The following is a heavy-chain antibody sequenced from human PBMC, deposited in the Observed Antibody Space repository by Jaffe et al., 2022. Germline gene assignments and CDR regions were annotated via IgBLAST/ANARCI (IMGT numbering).Heavy chain of an antibody. Sequence: QVQLQESGPGLVKPSETLSLTCAVSGYSISSGYYWGWIRQPPGKGLEWIGSIYHSGSTYYNPSLKSRVTISVDTSKNQFSLKLSSVTAADTAVYYCARVLSPMVRGAPKNWFDPWGQGTLVTVSS. D-gene: IGHD3-10*01. CDR3: ARVLSPMVRGAPKNWFDP. CDR1: GYSISSGYY. V-gene: IGHV4-38-2*01. J-gene: IGHJ5*02. CDR2: IYHSGST.